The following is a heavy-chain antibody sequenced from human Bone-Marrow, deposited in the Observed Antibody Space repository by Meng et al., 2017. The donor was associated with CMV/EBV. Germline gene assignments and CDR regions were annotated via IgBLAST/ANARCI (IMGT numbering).Heavy chain of an antibody. Sequence: ESLKISCAASGFTFSNSDMNWVRQAPGKGLEWVSGVSWNGSRTHYADSVKGRFIISRDNSRNFLYQQMNSLRPEDMAVYYCAREGQQHPSALDYWGQGTLVTVSS. V-gene: IGHV3-19*01. CDR2: VSWNGSRT. J-gene: IGHJ4*02. CDR3: AREGQQHPSALDY. CDR1: GFTFSNSD. D-gene: IGHD6-13*01.